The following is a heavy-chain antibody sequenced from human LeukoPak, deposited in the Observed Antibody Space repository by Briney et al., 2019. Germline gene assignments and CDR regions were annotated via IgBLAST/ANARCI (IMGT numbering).Heavy chain of an antibody. CDR2: INHSGST. V-gene: IGHV4-34*01. CDR1: GGSFSGYY. Sequence: SETLSLTXAVYGGSFSGYYWSWIRQPPGKGLEWIGEINHSGSTNYNPSLKSRVTISVDTSKNQFSLKLSSVTAADTAVYYCARGPAFDIWGQGTMVTVS. J-gene: IGHJ3*02. CDR3: ARGPAFDI.